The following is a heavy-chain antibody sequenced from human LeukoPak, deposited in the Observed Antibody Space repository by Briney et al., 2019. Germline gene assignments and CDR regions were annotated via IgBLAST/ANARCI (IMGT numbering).Heavy chain of an antibody. D-gene: IGHD6-25*01. V-gene: IGHV3-20*01. CDR1: GFTFDDYG. CDR3: ARAKIAATGGMDV. J-gene: IGHJ6*02. CDR2: INWNGGST. Sequence: GGSLRLSCAASGFTFDDYGMSWVRQAPGKGLEWVSGINWNGGSTGYADSLKGRFTISRDNAKNSLYLQMNNLRADDTALYHCARAKIAATGGMDVWGQGTPVTVSS.